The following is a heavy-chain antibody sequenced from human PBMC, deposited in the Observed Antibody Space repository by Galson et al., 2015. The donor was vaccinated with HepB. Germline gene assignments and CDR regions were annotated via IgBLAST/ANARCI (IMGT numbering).Heavy chain of an antibody. J-gene: IGHJ3*01. CDR3: AREGSDGRMVTF. D-gene: IGHD5-18*01. CDR1: AFTFSDYY. CDR2: ISGSGSSI. V-gene: IGHV3-11*01. Sequence: SLRLSCAASAFTFSDYYMSWIRQAPGKGLEWVSYISGSGSSIYYADSVKGRFTISRDNAKNSLYLQTNSLRAEDTAVYYCAREGSDGRMVTFWGHGAMVTVSA.